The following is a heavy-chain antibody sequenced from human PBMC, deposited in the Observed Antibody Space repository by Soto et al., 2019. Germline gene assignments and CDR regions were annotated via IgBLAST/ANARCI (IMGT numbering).Heavy chain of an antibody. D-gene: IGHD1-26*01. Sequence: EVQLVESGGGLVKPGGSLRLSCTASGFTFSSYTMSWVRQPPGKGLEWVSSISSPATYMVYADSVKGRFTISRDNAKNSVYLQLSSLRAEDSAVYYCRREEYGDWGQGTLVTVSS. CDR1: GFTFSSYT. J-gene: IGHJ4*02. CDR3: RREEYGD. V-gene: IGHV3-21*01. CDR2: ISSPATYM.